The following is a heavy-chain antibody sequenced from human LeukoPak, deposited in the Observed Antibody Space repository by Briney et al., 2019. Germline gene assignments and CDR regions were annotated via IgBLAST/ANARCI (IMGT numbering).Heavy chain of an antibody. J-gene: IGHJ4*02. V-gene: IGHV1-18*04. CDR2: ISAYNGNT. CDR3: ARASVVVAASHFDY. Sequence: GASVKVFCKASGYTFTSYGISWVRQAPGQGLEWMGWISAYNGNTNYAQKLQGRVTMTTDTSTSTAYMELRSLRSDDTAVYYCARASVVVAASHFDYWGQGTLVTVSS. CDR1: GYTFTSYG. D-gene: IGHD2-15*01.